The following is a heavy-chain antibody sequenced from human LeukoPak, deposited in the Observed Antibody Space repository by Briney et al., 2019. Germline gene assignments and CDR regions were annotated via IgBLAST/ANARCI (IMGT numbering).Heavy chain of an antibody. CDR1: VFIFSNYG. CDR3: TRDWNDLDY. D-gene: IGHD1-1*01. V-gene: IGHV3-30*03. J-gene: IGHJ4*02. Sequence: GGSLRLSCAASVFIFSNYGMHWVRQAPGKGLEWVAVISYDGSNKYYADSVKGRFTIPRDNSRNTLYLQMNSLRAEDTAVYYSTRDWNDLDYWGQGTLVTVSS. CDR2: ISYDGSNK.